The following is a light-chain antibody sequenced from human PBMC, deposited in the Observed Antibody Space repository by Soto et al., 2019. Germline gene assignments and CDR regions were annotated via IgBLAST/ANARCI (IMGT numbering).Light chain of an antibody. CDR2: GTF. Sequence: IPLTQSPSSLSASVGDRVSITCRASQDIKTYLAWYQQKQGKAPKLLISGTFTLQSGVPSRFNGSGSGTDFTLTISRLQPEDFATYYCQHLNNYPPFIFGPGTKVDLE. V-gene: IGKV1-9*01. CDR3: QHLNNYPPFI. J-gene: IGKJ3*01. CDR1: QDIKTY.